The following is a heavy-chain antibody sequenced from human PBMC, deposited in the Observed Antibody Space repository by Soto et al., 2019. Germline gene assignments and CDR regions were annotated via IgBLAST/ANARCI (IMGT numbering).Heavy chain of an antibody. V-gene: IGHV3-23*01. CDR3: AKRGSGSQFDY. CDR1: GFTFSSYA. Sequence: EVQLLESGGSLVQSGGSLRLSCAASGFTFSSYAMSWVRQAPGKGLEWVSIISGSGDSTYYADSVKGRFTISRDNSKNTLYLQMNSLRAEDTAIYYCAKRGSGSQFDYWGQGTLVTVSS. D-gene: IGHD1-26*01. CDR2: ISGSGDST. J-gene: IGHJ4*02.